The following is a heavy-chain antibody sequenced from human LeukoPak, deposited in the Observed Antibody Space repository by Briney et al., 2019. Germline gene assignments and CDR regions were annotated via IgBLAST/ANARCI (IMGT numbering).Heavy chain of an antibody. Sequence: PGGSLRLSCTASGFTFSSYAMSWVRQAPGKGLEWVSSTSGSGDSTYYADSVKGRFTISRDNSKNTLYLQMNSLRGEDTAVYYCAKDREGTIADYFDYWGQGTLVTVSS. V-gene: IGHV3-23*01. CDR2: TSGSGDST. J-gene: IGHJ4*02. CDR1: GFTFSSYA. CDR3: AKDREGTIADYFDY. D-gene: IGHD1-7*01.